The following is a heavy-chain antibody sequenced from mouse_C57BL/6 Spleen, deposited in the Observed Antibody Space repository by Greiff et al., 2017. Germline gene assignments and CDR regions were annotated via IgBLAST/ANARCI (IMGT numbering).Heavy chain of an antibody. D-gene: IGHD1-1*02. Sequence: VQLQQSGPELVKPGASVKISCKASGYSFTGYFMNWVMQRPGKSLEWIGRIYPYDGDTFYNQKFKGKATLTADTSSSTAYMQLSSLTSEDSAVXVCARGGGSFMFDYWGQGTTVTVSA. CDR1: GYSFTGYF. J-gene: IGHJ3*01. CDR2: IYPYDGDT. CDR3: ARGGGSFMFDY. V-gene: IGHV1-20*01.